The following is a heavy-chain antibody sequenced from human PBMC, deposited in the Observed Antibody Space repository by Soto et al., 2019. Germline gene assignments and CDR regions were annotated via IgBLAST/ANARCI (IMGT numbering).Heavy chain of an antibody. V-gene: IGHV1-18*01. CDR3: AREGEMPYYYYGLAV. Sequence: QVQLVQSGAEVRKPGASVKVSCKASGYTFTTYGITWVRQAPGQGLEWMGWISGYDGHTKYAQKFQGRIIMTTDTSTSTVYMDLRSLRSDDTAVYYCAREGEMPYYYYGLAVWGQGTTVTVSS. D-gene: IGHD3-16*01. CDR2: ISGYDGHT. J-gene: IGHJ6*02. CDR1: GYTFTTYG.